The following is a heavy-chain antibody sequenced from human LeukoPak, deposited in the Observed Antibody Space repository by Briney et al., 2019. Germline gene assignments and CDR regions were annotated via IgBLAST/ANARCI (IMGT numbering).Heavy chain of an antibody. D-gene: IGHD5-24*01. CDR1: GFTFSRYW. CDR2: ISSSDTTI. Sequence: PGGSLRLSCAASGFTFSRYWMHWVRQAPGKGLEWVSNISSSDTTIHYADSVKGRFTISRDNARNSLYLQMNSLRAEDTAVYYCARSRRDNYYYYYGMDVWGQGTTVTVSS. J-gene: IGHJ6*02. V-gene: IGHV3-48*03. CDR3: ARSRRDNYYYYYGMDV.